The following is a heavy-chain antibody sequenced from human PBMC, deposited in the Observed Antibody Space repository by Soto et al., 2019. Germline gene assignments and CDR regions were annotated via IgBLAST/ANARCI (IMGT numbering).Heavy chain of an antibody. CDR1: GLSFSSYA. Sequence: PGGSLRLSCAASGLSFSSYAMTWVRQAPGKGLEWVSAISGSGDSTYYADSVKGRFTISRDNSKNTLSLQMNSLRAEDTAVYYCSKVNGGNLNWFDPWGQGTLVTVSS. CDR3: SKVNGGNLNWFDP. V-gene: IGHV3-23*01. J-gene: IGHJ5*02. CDR2: ISGSGDST. D-gene: IGHD2-15*01.